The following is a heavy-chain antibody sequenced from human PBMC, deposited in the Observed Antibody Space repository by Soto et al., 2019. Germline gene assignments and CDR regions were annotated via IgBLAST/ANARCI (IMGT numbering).Heavy chain of an antibody. CDR1: GFTFSSYA. Sequence: GGSLRLSCAASGFTFSSYAMSWVRQAPGKGLEWVSAISGSGGSTYYADSVKGRFTISRDNSKNTLYLQMNSLRAEDTAVYYCAKDRLGFTITMVRGVILGYWGQGTLVTVSS. D-gene: IGHD3-10*01. J-gene: IGHJ4*02. CDR2: ISGSGGST. V-gene: IGHV3-23*01. CDR3: AKDRLGFTITMVRGVILGY.